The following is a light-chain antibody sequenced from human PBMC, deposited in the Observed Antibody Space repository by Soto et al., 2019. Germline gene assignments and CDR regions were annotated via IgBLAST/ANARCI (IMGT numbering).Light chain of an antibody. Sequence: EIVLTQSPGTLSLSPGERATLSCRASQSVSSSYLAWYQQKPGQAPRLLIYGASSRATGIPDRFSGSGSGTDFSLTISRLELEDCAVYYCQQYGSSPFTFGRGIRVGI. CDR3: QQYGSSPFT. V-gene: IGKV3-20*01. CDR1: QSVSSSY. CDR2: GAS. J-gene: IGKJ3*01.